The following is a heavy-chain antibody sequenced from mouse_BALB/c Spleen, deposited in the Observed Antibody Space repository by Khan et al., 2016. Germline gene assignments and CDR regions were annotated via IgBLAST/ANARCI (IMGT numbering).Heavy chain of an antibody. CDR2: SNPDSSTI. CDR3: ASTFWYFDV. J-gene: IGHJ1*01. Sequence: EVQLQESGGGLVQPGGSLKLSCAASGFDFSRYWMSWVRQASGRGREWIGVSNPDSSTINYTPSLKDKFIISRDNAKNTLYLQMSKVRSEDTATLNCASTFWYFDVWGAGTTVTVSS. CDR1: GFDFSRYW. V-gene: IGHV4-1*02.